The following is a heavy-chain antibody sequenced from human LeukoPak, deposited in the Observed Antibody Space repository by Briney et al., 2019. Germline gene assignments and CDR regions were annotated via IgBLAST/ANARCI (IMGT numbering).Heavy chain of an antibody. D-gene: IGHD6-19*01. CDR3: AKAHALTPVADYYYYYGMDV. V-gene: IGHV3-23*01. Sequence: GGSLRLSCAASGFAFSSYAMSWVRQAPGKGLEWVSAISGSGGSTYYADSVKGRFTISRDNSKNTLYLQMNSLRAEDTAVYYCAKAHALTPVADYYYYYGMDVWGQGTTVTVSS. J-gene: IGHJ6*02. CDR1: GFAFSSYA. CDR2: ISGSGGST.